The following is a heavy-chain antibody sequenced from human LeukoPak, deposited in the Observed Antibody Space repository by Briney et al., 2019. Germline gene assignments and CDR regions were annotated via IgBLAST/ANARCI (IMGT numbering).Heavy chain of an antibody. CDR3: ARDNLSTGIAAATFDP. J-gene: IGHJ5*02. D-gene: IGHD6-13*01. Sequence: SETLSLTCAVYGGSFSGYYWSWLRQHPGKGLEWIGYIYYSGSTYYNPSLKSRVTISVDTSKNQFSLKLSSVTAADTAVYYCARDNLSTGIAAATFDPWGQGTLVTVSS. CDR1: GGSFSGYY. V-gene: IGHV4-31*11. CDR2: IYYSGST.